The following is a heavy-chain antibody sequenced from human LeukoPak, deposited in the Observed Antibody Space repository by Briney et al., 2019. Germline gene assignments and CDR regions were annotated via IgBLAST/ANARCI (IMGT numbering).Heavy chain of an antibody. CDR2: IYTSGST. CDR1: GGSISSYY. CDR3: AREKVFGWSPWFDP. Sequence: PSETLSLTCTVSGGSISSYYWSWIRQPAGKGLGWVGRIYTSGSTNYNPSLKSRVTMSVDTPKNQFSLKLSSVTAADTAVYYCAREKVFGWSPWFDPWGQGTLVTVSS. D-gene: IGHD3-3*01. V-gene: IGHV4-4*07. J-gene: IGHJ5*02.